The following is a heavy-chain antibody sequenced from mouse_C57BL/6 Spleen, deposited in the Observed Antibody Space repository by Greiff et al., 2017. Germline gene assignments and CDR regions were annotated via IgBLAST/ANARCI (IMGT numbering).Heavy chain of an antibody. Sequence: QVQLQQSGPELVKPGASVKISCKASGYAFSSSWMNWVKQRPGKGLEWIGRIYPGDGDTNYNGKFKGKATLTADKSSSTAYMQLSRLTSEDSAVYVCARDSTGTSMDYWGQGTSVTVSS. J-gene: IGHJ4*01. CDR2: IYPGDGDT. CDR3: ARDSTGTSMDY. CDR1: GYAFSSSW. V-gene: IGHV1-82*01. D-gene: IGHD4-1*02.